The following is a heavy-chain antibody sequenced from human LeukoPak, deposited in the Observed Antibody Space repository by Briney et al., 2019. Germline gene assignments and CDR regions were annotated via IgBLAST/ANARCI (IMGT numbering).Heavy chain of an antibody. J-gene: IGHJ4*02. CDR1: GGSFSGYY. CDR2: INHSGST. CDR3: AIRVPAAIMRY. V-gene: IGHV4-34*01. Sequence: SETLSLTCAVYGGSFSGYYWSWIRQPPGKGLEWIGEINHSGSTNYNPSLKSRVTISVDTSKNQFSLKLSSVTAADTAVYYCAIRVPAAIMRYWSQGTLVTVSS. D-gene: IGHD2-2*02.